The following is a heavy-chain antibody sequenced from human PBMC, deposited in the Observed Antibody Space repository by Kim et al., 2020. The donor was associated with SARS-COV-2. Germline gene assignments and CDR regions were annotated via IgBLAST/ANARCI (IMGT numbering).Heavy chain of an antibody. CDR1: GGSISGHY. CDR2: ISDSGST. V-gene: IGHV4-59*11. J-gene: IGHJ2*01. CDR3: TSGTGRGYYYWYFDL. D-gene: IGHD3-22*01. Sequence: SETLSLTCSVSGGSISGHYWSWIRQPPGKELELIGYISDSGSTSSNPSLKSRVTISVDTSKNQFSLKLSSVTAADTAVYYCTSGTGRGYYYWYFDLWGRGNLVTVSS.